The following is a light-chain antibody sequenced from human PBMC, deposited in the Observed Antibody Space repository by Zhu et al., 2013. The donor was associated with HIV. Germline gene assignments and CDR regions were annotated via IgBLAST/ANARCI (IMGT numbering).Light chain of an antibody. V-gene: IGKV1-39*01. CDR3: QESYSTPRT. J-gene: IGKJ1*01. CDR2: AAS. CDR1: QSISRY. Sequence: DIQMTQSPSTLSASVGDRVTITCRASQSISRYLNWYQKKPGQAPNLLIYAASTLHSGVPSRFSGTGSGKEFSLTISSLQPEDFATYYCQESYSTPRTFGQGTKVEIK.